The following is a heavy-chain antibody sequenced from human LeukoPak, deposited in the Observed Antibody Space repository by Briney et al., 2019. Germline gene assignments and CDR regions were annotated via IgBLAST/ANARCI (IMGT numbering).Heavy chain of an antibody. D-gene: IGHD5-12*01. CDR3: ARGRYSGTTYYFDY. CDR1: GGSFSGYY. CDR2: INDSGST. J-gene: IGHJ4*02. V-gene: IGHV4-34*01. Sequence: SETLSLTCPVYGGSFSGYYWSWIRQPPGKGLEWIGEINDSGSTNYNPSLKSRVTISVDTSKSQFSLKLSSVTAADTAMYYCARGRYSGTTYYFDYWGQGTLVTVSS.